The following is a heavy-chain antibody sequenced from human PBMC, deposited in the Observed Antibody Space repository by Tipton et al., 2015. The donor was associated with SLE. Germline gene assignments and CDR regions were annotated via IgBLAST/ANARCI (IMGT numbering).Heavy chain of an antibody. D-gene: IGHD2-15*01. CDR3: ARGVYCSGGSCYHDY. CDR1: GFTFSSYA. Sequence: SLRLSCAASGFTFSSYAMHWVRQAPGKGLEYVSAISSNGGITYYADSVKGRFTISRDNSKNTLFLEMGSLRAEDMAVYYCARGVYCSGGSCYHDYWGQGTLVTVSS. V-gene: IGHV3-64*02. CDR2: ISSNGGIT. J-gene: IGHJ4*02.